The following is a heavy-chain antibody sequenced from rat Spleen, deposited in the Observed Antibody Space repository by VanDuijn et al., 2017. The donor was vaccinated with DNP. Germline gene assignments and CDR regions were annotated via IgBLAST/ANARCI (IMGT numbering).Heavy chain of an antibody. Sequence: EVQLVESGGGLVQPGRSMKLSCAASGLTFSIYDMAWVRQTPKKGLEWVATISFDGTSTYCRDSVKGRFTISRDNVRSTLYLQMDSLRSEDTATYYCARWYSSGFCFDYWGQGVMVTVSS. CDR1: GLTFSIYD. CDR3: ARWYSSGFCFDY. CDR2: ISFDGTST. V-gene: IGHV5-7*01. J-gene: IGHJ2*01. D-gene: IGHD4-3*01.